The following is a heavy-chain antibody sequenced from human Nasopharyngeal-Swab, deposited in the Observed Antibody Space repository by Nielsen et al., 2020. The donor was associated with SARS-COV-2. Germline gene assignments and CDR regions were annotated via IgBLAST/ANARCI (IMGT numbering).Heavy chain of an antibody. V-gene: IGHV3-9*01. Sequence: GGSLRLSCAASGFTFDDYAMHWVRQAPGKGLEWVSGISWNSGSIGYADSVKGRFTISRDNVKNSLYLQMNSLRAEDTALYYCAKDTQDTAIKYYFDYWGQGTLVTVSS. CDR3: AKDTQDTAIKYYFDY. CDR2: ISWNSGSI. D-gene: IGHD5-18*01. CDR1: GFTFDDYA. J-gene: IGHJ4*02.